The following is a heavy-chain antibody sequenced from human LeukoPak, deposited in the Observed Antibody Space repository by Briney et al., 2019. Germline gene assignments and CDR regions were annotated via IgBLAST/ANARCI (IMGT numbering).Heavy chain of an antibody. CDR3: ARRYCSGGSCYSGVEGIDY. J-gene: IGHJ4*02. D-gene: IGHD2-15*01. CDR2: IWYDGSNK. V-gene: IGHV3-33*01. Sequence: PGGSLRLSSAASGFTFSSYGMHWVRQAPGKGLEWVAVIWYDGSNKYYADSVKGRFTISRDNSKNTLYLQMNSLRAEDTAVYYCARRYCSGGSCYSGVEGIDYWGQGTLVTVSS. CDR1: GFTFSSYG.